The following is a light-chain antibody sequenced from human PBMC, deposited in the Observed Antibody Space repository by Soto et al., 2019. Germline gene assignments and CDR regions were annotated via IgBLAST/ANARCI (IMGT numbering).Light chain of an antibody. V-gene: IGKV1-39*01. CDR3: QHSYSTPYT. J-gene: IGKJ2*01. CDR1: QGISTY. Sequence: DIQMTQSPSSLSASVGDRVVITCRASQGISTYVSWYQHKPGRAPRLLIYAASNLEEGVPSRFSGAGSGTDFTLTISTLQPEDFAIYFCQHSYSTPYTFGQGTKLEI. CDR2: AAS.